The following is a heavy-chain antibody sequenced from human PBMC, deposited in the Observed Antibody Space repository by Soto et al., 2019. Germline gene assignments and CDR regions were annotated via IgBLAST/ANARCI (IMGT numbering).Heavy chain of an antibody. V-gene: IGHV4-31*03. CDR2: IYYCGRT. D-gene: IGHD2-21*02. J-gene: IGHJ4*02. CDR3: ASVVGGDSDYYFDY. Sequence: QVQLQESGPGLVESSQTLSLTCTVSGVSISSGGYYWGWIRQHPGKGLEWIGNIYYCGRTYYNPSHNSRLLMSVDTSKNHFSVNLNSGTAADTAMYFCASVVGGDSDYYFDYWGQGVLVTVSS. CDR1: GVSISSGGYY.